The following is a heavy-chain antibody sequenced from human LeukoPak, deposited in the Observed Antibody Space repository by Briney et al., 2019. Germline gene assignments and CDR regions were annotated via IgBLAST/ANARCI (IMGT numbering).Heavy chain of an antibody. V-gene: IGHV3-74*01. D-gene: IGHD1-1*01. CDR2: INSDGSSP. Sequence: GGSLRLSCAASGFTFTSYGMHWVRQAPGKGLVWVSLINSDGSSPTYEDSVKGRFTISRDNAKNTLYLQMNSLRAEDTAVYYCARGTKQSQPVHWGQGTLVTVSS. CDR1: GFTFTSYG. J-gene: IGHJ4*02. CDR3: ARGTKQSQPVH.